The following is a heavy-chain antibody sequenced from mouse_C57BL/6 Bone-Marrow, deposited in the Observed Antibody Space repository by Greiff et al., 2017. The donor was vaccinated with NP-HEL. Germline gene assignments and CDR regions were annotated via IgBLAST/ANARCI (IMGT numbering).Heavy chain of an antibody. CDR1: GYTFTDYY. Sequence: VQLKQSGPELVKPGASVKISCKASGYTFTDYYMNWVKQSHGKSLEWIGDINPNNGGTSYNQKFKGKATLTVDKSSSTAYMELRSLTSEDSAVYYCARSPEDGSRGAYWGQGTLVTVSA. V-gene: IGHV1-26*01. CDR3: ARSPEDGSRGAY. CDR2: INPNNGGT. J-gene: IGHJ3*01. D-gene: IGHD1-1*01.